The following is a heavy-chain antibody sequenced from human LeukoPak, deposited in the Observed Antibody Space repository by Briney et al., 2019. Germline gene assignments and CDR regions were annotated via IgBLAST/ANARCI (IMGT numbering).Heavy chain of an antibody. Sequence: GGSLRLSCAASGFTVSLYYMTWVRQAPGKGLEWVSSISSSSSYIYYADSVKGRFTISRDNAKNSLYLQMNSLRAEDTAVYYCARDISRIQLWTYYGMDVWGQGTTVTVSS. CDR2: ISSSSSYI. V-gene: IGHV3-21*01. CDR3: ARDISRIQLWTYYGMDV. J-gene: IGHJ6*02. D-gene: IGHD5-18*01. CDR1: GFTVSLYY.